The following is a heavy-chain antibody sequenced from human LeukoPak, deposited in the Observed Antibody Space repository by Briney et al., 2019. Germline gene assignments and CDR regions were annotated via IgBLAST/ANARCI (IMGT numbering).Heavy chain of an antibody. CDR3: ARDPLYCSDGSCYQTLDY. V-gene: IGHV3-23*01. CDR2: ISGSGGST. D-gene: IGHD2-15*01. J-gene: IGHJ4*02. CDR1: GFTFSSYA. Sequence: PGGSLRLPCAASGFTFSSYAMSWVRQAPGKGLEWVSAISGSGGSTYYADSVKGRFTISRDNSKNTLYLQMNSLRAEDTAVYYCARDPLYCSDGSCYQTLDYWGQGTLVTVSS.